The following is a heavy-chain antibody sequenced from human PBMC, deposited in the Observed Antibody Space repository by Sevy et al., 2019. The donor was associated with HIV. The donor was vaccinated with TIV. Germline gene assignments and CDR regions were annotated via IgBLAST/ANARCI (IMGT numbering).Heavy chain of an antibody. CDR1: GFTFSSYA. CDR2: ISGSGGST. V-gene: IGHV3-23*01. D-gene: IGHD4-17*01. J-gene: IGHJ6*03. CDR3: AKCNGDYPYYYYYYYMDV. Sequence: GGSLRLSCAASGFTFSSYAMSWVRQAPGKGLEWVSDISGSGGSTYYADSVKGRFTISRDNSKNMLYLQMNSLRAEDTAVYYCAKCNGDYPYYYYYYYMDVWGKGTTVTVSS.